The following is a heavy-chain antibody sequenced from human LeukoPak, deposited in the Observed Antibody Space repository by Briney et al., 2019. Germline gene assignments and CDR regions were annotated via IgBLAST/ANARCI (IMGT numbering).Heavy chain of an antibody. J-gene: IGHJ4*02. CDR2: MNPNSGNT. Sequence: ASVKVSCKASGYTFTSYDINWVRQATGQGLEWMGWMNPNSGNTGYAQKFQGRVTMTRNTSISTAYMELSSLRSEDTAVYYCARVEVSSGWDKPDYWGQGTLVTVSS. D-gene: IGHD6-19*01. CDR1: GYTFTSYD. V-gene: IGHV1-8*01. CDR3: ARVEVSSGWDKPDY.